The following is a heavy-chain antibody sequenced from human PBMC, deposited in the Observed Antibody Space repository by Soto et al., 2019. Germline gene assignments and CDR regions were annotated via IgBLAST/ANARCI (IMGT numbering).Heavy chain of an antibody. CDR3: ARGLILTGRHYYYGMDV. CDR2: IYYSGST. D-gene: IGHD3-9*01. V-gene: IGHV4-59*01. CDR1: GGSISSYY. Sequence: SETLSLTCTVSGGSISSYYWSWIRQPPGKGLEWIGYIYYSGSTNYNPSLKSRVTISVDTSKNQFSLKLSSVTAADTAVYYCARGLILTGRHYYYGMDVWGQGTTVTVSS. J-gene: IGHJ6*02.